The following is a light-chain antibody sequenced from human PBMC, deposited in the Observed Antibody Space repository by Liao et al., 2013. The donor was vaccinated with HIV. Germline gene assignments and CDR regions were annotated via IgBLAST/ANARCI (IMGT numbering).Light chain of an antibody. V-gene: IGLV3-1*01. J-gene: IGLJ2*01. CDR3: QAWDSSTDVI. CDR1: KLGDKY. Sequence: YELTQPPSVSVSPGQTASITCSGDKLGDKYACWYQQKPGQSPVVVIYQDNKRPSGIPERFSGSNSGDTATLTISGTQAMDEADYYCQAWDSSTDVIFGGGTKLAVL. CDR2: QDN.